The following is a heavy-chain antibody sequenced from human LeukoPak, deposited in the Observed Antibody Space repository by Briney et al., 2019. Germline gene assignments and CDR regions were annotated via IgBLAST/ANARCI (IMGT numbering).Heavy chain of an antibody. CDR3: ARDGYYYDSSGYYSSESYYYYMDV. Sequence: ASVKVSCKASGYTFTNYGISWVRQAPGQGLEWMGWISAYNGNTNYAQKVQGRVTMTTDTSTSTAYMELRSLRSDDTALYYCARDGYYYDSSGYYSSESYYYYMDVWGKGTTATISS. CDR2: ISAYNGNT. J-gene: IGHJ6*03. D-gene: IGHD3-22*01. V-gene: IGHV1-18*01. CDR1: GYTFTNYG.